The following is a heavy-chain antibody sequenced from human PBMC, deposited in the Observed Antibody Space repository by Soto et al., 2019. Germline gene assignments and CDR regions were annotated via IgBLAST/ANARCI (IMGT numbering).Heavy chain of an antibody. CDR3: TTYGGSYQYYYYGMDV. CDR1: GFTFSNAW. V-gene: IGHV3-15*01. CDR2: IKSKTDGGTT. D-gene: IGHD1-26*01. Sequence: GGSLRLSCAASGFTFSNAWMSWVRQAPGKGMEWVGRIKSKTDGGTTDYAAPVKGRFTISRDDSQKTLYLQMNSLKTEDTAVYYCTTYGGSYQYYYYGMDVWGQGTTVTSP. J-gene: IGHJ6*02.